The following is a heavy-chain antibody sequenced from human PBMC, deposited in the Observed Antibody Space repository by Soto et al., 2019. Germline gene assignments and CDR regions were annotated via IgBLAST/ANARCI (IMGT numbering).Heavy chain of an antibody. V-gene: IGHV3-23*01. CDR2: ISGSGGST. D-gene: IGHD3-9*01. Sequence: GGSLRLSCAASGFTFSSYWMHWVRQAPGKGLEWVSAISGSGGSTYYADSVKGRFTISRDNSKNTLYLQMNSLRAEDTAVYYCANPYTYYDILTGPHFDPWGQGTLVTVSS. CDR3: ANPYTYYDILTGPHFDP. CDR1: GFTFSSYW. J-gene: IGHJ5*02.